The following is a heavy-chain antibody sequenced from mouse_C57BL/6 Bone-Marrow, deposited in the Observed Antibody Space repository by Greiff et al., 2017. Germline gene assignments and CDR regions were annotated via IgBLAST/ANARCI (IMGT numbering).Heavy chain of an antibody. J-gene: IGHJ1*03. V-gene: IGHV5-4*01. CDR2: ISDGGSYT. Sequence: EVQRVESGGGLVKPGGSLKLSCAASGFTFSSYAMSWVRQTPEKRLEWVATISDGGSYTYYPDNVKGRFTISRDNAKNHLYLQMSHLKSEDTAMYYCARDRGDYFDVWGTGTTVTVAS. CDR1: GFTFSSYA. CDR3: ARDRGDYFDV. D-gene: IGHD3-3*01.